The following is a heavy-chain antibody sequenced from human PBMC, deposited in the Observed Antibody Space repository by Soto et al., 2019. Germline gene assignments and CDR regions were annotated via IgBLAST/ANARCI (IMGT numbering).Heavy chain of an antibody. V-gene: IGHV1-18*01. J-gene: IGHJ4*02. CDR3: ARASVSGRRFDY. CDR2: ISAYNGNT. CDR1: GYTFTSYG. D-gene: IGHD6-19*01. Sequence: ASVKVSCKASGYTFTSYGISWVRQAPGQGLEWMGWISAYNGNTNYAQKFQGRVTMTRDTSTSTVYMEWSSLTSEDTAVYYCARASVSGRRFDYWGEGTLVTVS.